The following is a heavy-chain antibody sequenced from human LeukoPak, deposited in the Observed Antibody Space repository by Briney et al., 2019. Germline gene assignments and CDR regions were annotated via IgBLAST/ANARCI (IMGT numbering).Heavy chain of an antibody. V-gene: IGHV4-59*01. D-gene: IGHD3-10*01. CDR1: GGSISTYY. Sequence: SETLSLTCTVSGGSISTYYWNWIRQPPGKGLGWIGYISYSGSTNYNPSLKSRVTISVDTSKNQFSLKLSSVTAADTAVYYCASGGPYYYGSGSYPHWGQGTLVTVSS. CDR3: ASGGPYYYGSGSYPH. J-gene: IGHJ4*02. CDR2: ISYSGST.